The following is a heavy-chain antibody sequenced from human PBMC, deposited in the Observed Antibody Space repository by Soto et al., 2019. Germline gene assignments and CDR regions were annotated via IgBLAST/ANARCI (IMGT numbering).Heavy chain of an antibody. Sequence: LTCRVSGGSISNDYWTWIRQPPGKGLEWIGYIYKGGSINYNPSLKSRVTISVDTSNNQFSLKLSSVTAADTAVYYCARAYYDRSGYAVDPWGQGTLVTVSS. J-gene: IGHJ5*02. CDR2: IYKGGSI. V-gene: IGHV4-4*09. CDR1: GGSISNDY. D-gene: IGHD3-22*01. CDR3: ARAYYDRSGYAVDP.